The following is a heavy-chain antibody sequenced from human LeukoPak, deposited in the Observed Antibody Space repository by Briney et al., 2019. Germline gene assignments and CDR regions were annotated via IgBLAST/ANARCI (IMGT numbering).Heavy chain of an antibody. V-gene: IGHV3-7*02. CDR3: ARPYDSNRDHSGYGY. D-gene: IGHD5-12*01. J-gene: IGHJ4*02. CDR2: ISQDGAEK. Sequence: GGSLRLSCATSGFTFSNYWMSWVRQAPGKGLEWAANISQDGAEKYYVDSLKGRFTVSRDNAKNLVYLQMNSLRAEDTAVYYCARPYDSNRDHSGYGYWGRGTLVTVSS. CDR1: GFTFSNYW.